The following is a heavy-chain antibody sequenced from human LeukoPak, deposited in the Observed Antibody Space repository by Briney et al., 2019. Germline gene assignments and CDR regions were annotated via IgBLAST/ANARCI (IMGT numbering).Heavy chain of an antibody. CDR1: GFTFSSYA. Sequence: GGSLRLSCAASGFTFSSYAMSWVRQAPGKGLEWVSAISSSGSNTYYADSVKGRFTISRDNSKNTLYLQMNSLRAEDTAVYYCARSYPILAAFDIWGQGTMVTVSS. CDR3: ARSYPILAAFDI. CDR2: ISSSGSNT. V-gene: IGHV3-23*01. J-gene: IGHJ3*02.